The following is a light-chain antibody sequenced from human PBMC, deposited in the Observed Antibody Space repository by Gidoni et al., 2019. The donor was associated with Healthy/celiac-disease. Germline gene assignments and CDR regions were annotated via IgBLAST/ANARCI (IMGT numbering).Light chain of an antibody. J-gene: IGKJ3*01. CDR2: AAS. CDR1: QGISSW. Sequence: DIQMTQSPSSVSASVGDRVTITCRASQGISSWLALYQQKPGKAPKLLIYAASSLQSGVPSRFSGSGSGTDFTLTISSLQPEDFATYYCQQANSFPGPFPFGPGTNVDIK. CDR3: QQANSFPGPFP. V-gene: IGKV1D-12*01.